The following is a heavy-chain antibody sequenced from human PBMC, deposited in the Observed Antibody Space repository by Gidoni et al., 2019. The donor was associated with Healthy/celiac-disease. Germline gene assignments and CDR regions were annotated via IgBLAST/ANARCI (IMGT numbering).Heavy chain of an antibody. Sequence: QVQLVESGGGLVKPGGSLRLLCAASGFPFSDYYVSWIRQAPGKGLEWVSYISSSGSTIYYADSVKGRFTISRDNAKNSLYLQMNSLRAEDTAVYYCARDREVEYSSSSYGMDVWGQGTTVTVSS. CDR1: GFPFSDYY. CDR2: ISSSGSTI. V-gene: IGHV3-11*01. J-gene: IGHJ6*02. CDR3: ARDREVEYSSSSYGMDV. D-gene: IGHD6-6*01.